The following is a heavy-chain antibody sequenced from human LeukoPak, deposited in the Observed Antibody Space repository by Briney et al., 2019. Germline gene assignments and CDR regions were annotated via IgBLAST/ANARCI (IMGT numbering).Heavy chain of an antibody. J-gene: IGHJ4*02. CDR3: ARIWEGPTPVFDY. CDR2: VYYSGTS. CDR1: RGSVSSGSFY. Sequence: SETLSLTCTVSRGSVSSGSFYWSWVRQPPGKGLEYIGFVYYSGTSNYSPSLESRVTISIDTSKNQFSLQLSSLNAADTAVYYCARIWEGPTPVFDYWGQGILVTVSS. D-gene: IGHD1-26*01. V-gene: IGHV4-61*01.